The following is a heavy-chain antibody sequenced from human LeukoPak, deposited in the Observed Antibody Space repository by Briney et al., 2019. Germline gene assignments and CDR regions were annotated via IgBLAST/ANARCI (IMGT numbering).Heavy chain of an antibody. J-gene: IGHJ4*02. V-gene: IGHV4-38-2*02. D-gene: IGHD3-22*01. Sequence: SETLSLTCTVSGGSISSYYWGWIRQPPGKGLEWIGSIYHSGSTYYNPSLKSRVTISVDTSKNQFSLKLSSVTAADTAVYYCARDHDSSGLDYWGQGTLVTVSS. CDR1: GGSISSYY. CDR3: ARDHDSSGLDY. CDR2: IYHSGST.